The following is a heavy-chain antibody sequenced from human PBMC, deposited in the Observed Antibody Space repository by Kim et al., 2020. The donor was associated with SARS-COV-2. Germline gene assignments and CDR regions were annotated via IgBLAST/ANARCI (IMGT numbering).Heavy chain of an antibody. CDR3: AKSKDFVVVPAALYEPLDV. J-gene: IGHJ3*01. V-gene: IGHV3-9*01. Sequence: KGRFTISRDNAKNSLYLQMNSLRPEDTALYFCAKSKDFVVVPAALYEPLDVWGQGTMVTVSS. D-gene: IGHD2-2*01.